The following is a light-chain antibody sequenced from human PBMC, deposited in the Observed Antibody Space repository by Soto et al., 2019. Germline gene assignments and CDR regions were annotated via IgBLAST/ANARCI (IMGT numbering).Light chain of an antibody. J-gene: IGKJ4*01. CDR3: QHYRTS. V-gene: IGKV3-20*01. Sequence: ELVLTQSPGTLSLSPGERATLSCRASQSVSSSYLAWYQQKPGQAPRQLIYGASSRATGIPGRFSGSGSGTDFTLPITRLETEDFAVYYCQHYRTSFGGGTRVEIK. CDR2: GAS. CDR1: QSVSSSY.